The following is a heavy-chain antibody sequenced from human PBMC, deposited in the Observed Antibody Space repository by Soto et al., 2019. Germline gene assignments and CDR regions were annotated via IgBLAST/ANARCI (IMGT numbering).Heavy chain of an antibody. V-gene: IGHV3-49*04. CDR1: GFAFGDYA. Sequence: GGSLRLSGTTAGFAFGDYALSWVRQAPGKGLEWVGFIRRNAYVGTTDYAASVKGRFTISRDDSKSIAYLQMNSLRTEDKALYYCTRASSLDFDFCGQGTLVTVSS. D-gene: IGHD3-16*01. CDR3: TRASSLDFDF. CDR2: IRRNAYVGTT. J-gene: IGHJ4*02.